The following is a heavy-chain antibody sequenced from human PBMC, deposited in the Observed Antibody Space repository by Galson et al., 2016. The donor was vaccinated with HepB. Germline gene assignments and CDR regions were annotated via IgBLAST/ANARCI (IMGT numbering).Heavy chain of an antibody. CDR3: ARRHSSGWYTPDY. Sequence: SLRLSCAASGFTFSSYSMNWVRQVPGKGLEWVSYISSSSSTIYYADSVKGRFTISRDNAKNSLYLQMNSLRAEDTAVYYCARRHSSGWYTPDYWGQGTVVTVSS. CDR1: GFTFSSYS. V-gene: IGHV3-48*01. D-gene: IGHD6-19*01. J-gene: IGHJ4*02. CDR2: ISSSSSTI.